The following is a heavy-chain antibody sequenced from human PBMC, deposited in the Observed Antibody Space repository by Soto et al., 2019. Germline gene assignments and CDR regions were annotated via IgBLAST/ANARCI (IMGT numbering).Heavy chain of an antibody. CDR2: HYSGGST. Sequence: TPRLSCAISGFSCSSKYLCWVRQVPGRGLEWVSVHYSGGSTYYADSVQGRFTISRDKSNNTLYLQMRRVRAEDTAVYFCARHRHPRGTVGATSPLDPWGQGTQVTVSS. J-gene: IGHJ5*02. V-gene: IGHV3-66*04. CDR3: ARHRHPRGTVGATSPLDP. D-gene: IGHD1-26*01. CDR1: GFSCSSKY.